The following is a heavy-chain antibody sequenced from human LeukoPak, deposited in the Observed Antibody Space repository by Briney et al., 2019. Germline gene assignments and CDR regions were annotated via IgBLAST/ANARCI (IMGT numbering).Heavy chain of an antibody. V-gene: IGHV3-66*02. J-gene: IGHJ4*02. CDR2: IYSGGST. CDR3: AREGYSSGSRTGIDY. CDR1: GLTVSSNF. Sequence: GGSLRLSCAVSGLTVSSNFMNWVRQAPGRGLEWVSVIYSGGSTSYADSVKGRFSISRDNSKNTLFLQMNSLRIDDTAVYYCAREGYSSGSRTGIDYWGQGTVVTVSS. D-gene: IGHD5-18*01.